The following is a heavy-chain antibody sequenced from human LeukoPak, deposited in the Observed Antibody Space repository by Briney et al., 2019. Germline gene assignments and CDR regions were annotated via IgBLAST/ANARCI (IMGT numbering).Heavy chain of an antibody. CDR1: GYTFTGYY. D-gene: IGHD2-8*02. J-gene: IGHJ4*02. Sequence: ASVKVSCKASGYTFTGYYMHWVRQAPGQGLEWMGWINPNSGGTNYAQKFQGRVTTTRDTSTTTVYMELSSLRSEDSAVYYCAREESGGYFDYWGQGTLVTVSS. CDR3: AREESGGYFDY. V-gene: IGHV1-2*02. CDR2: INPNSGGT.